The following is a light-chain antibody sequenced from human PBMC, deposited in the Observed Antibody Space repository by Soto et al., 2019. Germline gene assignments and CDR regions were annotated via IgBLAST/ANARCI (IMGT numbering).Light chain of an antibody. CDR3: AALDARLSAWV. J-gene: IGLJ3*02. CDR1: TSNIGSDY. CDR2: TDD. Sequence: QSVLTQPPSASGTPGQRVTISCSGSTSNIGSDYVYWYQQLPGTAPKLLIYTDDQRPSGVPDRFSGSKSGTSASLAISGLRSADEADYWCAALDARLSAWVFGGGTKLTVL. V-gene: IGLV1-47*02.